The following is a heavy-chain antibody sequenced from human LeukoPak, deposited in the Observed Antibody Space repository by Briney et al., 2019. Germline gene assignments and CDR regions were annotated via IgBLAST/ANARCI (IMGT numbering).Heavy chain of an antibody. CDR3: AKSELGGIAVASEY. Sequence: GGSLRLSCAASGFTFSSYGMHWVRQAPGKGLEWVAVISYDGSNKYYADSVKGRFTISRDNSKNTLYLQMNSLRAEDTAVYYCAKSELGGIAVASEYWGQGTLVTVSS. D-gene: IGHD6-19*01. CDR1: GFTFSSYG. V-gene: IGHV3-30*18. J-gene: IGHJ4*02. CDR2: ISYDGSNK.